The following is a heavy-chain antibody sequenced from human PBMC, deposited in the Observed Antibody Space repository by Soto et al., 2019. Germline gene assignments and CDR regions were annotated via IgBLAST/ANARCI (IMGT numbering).Heavy chain of an antibody. CDR2: ISGSGGST. Sequence: VGSLRLSCAASGFTFSSYAMSWVRQAPGKGLEWVSAISGSGGSTYYADSVKGRFTISRDNSKNTLYLQMNSLRAEDTAVYYCAKDGQPQTYYHDSSGYYFDYWGQGTLVTVSS. CDR1: GFTFSSYA. CDR3: AKDGQPQTYYHDSSGYYFDY. V-gene: IGHV3-23*01. D-gene: IGHD3-22*01. J-gene: IGHJ4*02.